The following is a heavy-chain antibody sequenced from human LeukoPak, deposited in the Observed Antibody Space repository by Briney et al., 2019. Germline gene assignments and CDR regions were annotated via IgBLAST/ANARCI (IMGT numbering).Heavy chain of an antibody. CDR2: IIPIFGTA. J-gene: IGHJ6*03. Sequence: SVKVSCKASGGTFSSYAISWVRQAPGQGLEWMGGIIPIFGTANYAQKFQGRVTITADKSTSTAYMELSSLRSEDTAVYYCATRARNKDIVVVPAAPLYYYYYYYMDVWGKGTTVTVSS. V-gene: IGHV1-69*06. D-gene: IGHD2-2*01. CDR1: GGTFSSYA. CDR3: ATRARNKDIVVVPAAPLYYYYYYYMDV.